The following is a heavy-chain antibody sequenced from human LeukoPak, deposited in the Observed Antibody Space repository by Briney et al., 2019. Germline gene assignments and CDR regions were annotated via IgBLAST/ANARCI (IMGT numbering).Heavy chain of an antibody. J-gene: IGHJ6*03. D-gene: IGHD3-10*01. CDR1: GFTFDDYA. V-gene: IGHV3-9*01. CDR3: AKGLYGSEYNMDV. CDR2: ISWNSGSI. Sequence: GGSLRLSCAASGFTFDDYAMHWVRQAPGKGLEWVSGISWNSGSIGHADSVKGRFTISRDNAKNSLYLQMNCLRAEDTALYYCAKGLYGSEYNMDVWGKGTTVTVSS.